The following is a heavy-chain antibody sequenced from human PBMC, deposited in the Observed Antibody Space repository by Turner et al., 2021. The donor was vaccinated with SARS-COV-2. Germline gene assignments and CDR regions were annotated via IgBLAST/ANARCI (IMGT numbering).Heavy chain of an antibody. CDR1: GFTFSSYG. CDR2: TSYDGSNK. D-gene: IGHD4-4*01. J-gene: IGHJ4*02. CDR3: AKQQGLYSNPMYYFDY. V-gene: IGHV3-30*18. Sequence: QVQLVESGGGVVQPGRSLRLSCAASGFTFSSYGMHWVRQAPGKGLEWVAVTSYDGSNKDYADSVKGRFTSSRDNSKNTLYLQMNSLRAEDTAVYYCAKQQGLYSNPMYYFDYWGQGTLVTVSS.